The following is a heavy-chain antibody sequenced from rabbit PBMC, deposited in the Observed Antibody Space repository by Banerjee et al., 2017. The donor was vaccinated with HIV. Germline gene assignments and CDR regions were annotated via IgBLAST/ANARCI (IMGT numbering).Heavy chain of an antibody. J-gene: IGHJ4*01. CDR2: IYTGDGNT. Sequence: QSLEESGGDLVKPGASLTLTCKASGFSFSSGYDMCWVRQAPGKGLEWIACIYTGDGNTYYASWAKGRFTISKTSSTTVTLQMTSLTAADTATYFCARDDLGSGTWAWNLWGPGTLVTVS. CDR3: ARDDLGSGTWAWNL. V-gene: IGHV1S40*01. D-gene: IGHD1-1*01. CDR1: GFSFSSGYD.